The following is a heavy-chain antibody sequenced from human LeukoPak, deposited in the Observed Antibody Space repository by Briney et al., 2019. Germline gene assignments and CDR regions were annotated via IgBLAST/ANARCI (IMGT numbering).Heavy chain of an antibody. V-gene: IGHV3-74*01. J-gene: IGHJ4*02. CDR2: INSDGSST. CDR1: GFTFSSYW. D-gene: IGHD3-22*01. Sequence: GGSLRLSCAASGFTFSSYWMHWVRQAPGKGLVWVSRINSDGSSTSYADSVKGRFTISRDNAKNTLYLQMKSLRAEGTAVYYCARVLDISGYSGDFDYWGQGTLVTVSS. CDR3: ARVLDISGYSGDFDY.